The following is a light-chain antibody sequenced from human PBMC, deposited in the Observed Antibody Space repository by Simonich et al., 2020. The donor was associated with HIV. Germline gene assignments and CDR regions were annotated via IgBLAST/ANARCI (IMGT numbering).Light chain of an antibody. Sequence: DIQMTQSPSTLSASVGDRVTITCRASQSISSWLAWYQQKPGKAPKLLIYKASSLESGVPSRFSGSGSGTDFTLTISRLQSEDFATYYCQQYYSDPPTFGPGTKVDIK. CDR1: QSISSW. V-gene: IGKV1-5*03. J-gene: IGKJ3*01. CDR2: KAS. CDR3: QQYYSDPPT.